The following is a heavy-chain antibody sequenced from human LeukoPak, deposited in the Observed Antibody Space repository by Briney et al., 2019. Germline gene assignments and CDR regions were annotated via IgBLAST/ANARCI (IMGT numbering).Heavy chain of an antibody. V-gene: IGHV3-72*01. CDR2: TRNKANSYTT. Sequence: GGSLRLSCAASGFTFSDHYMDWDRQAPGKGLEWVGRTRNKANSYTTEYAASVKGRFTISRDDSKNSLYLQMNSLKTEDTAVYYCARGPDYFDYWGQGTLVTVSS. CDR1: GFTFSDHY. J-gene: IGHJ4*02. CDR3: ARGPDYFDY.